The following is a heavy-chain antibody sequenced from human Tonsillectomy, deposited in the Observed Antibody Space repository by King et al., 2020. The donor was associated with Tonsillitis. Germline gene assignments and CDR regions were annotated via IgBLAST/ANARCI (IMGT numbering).Heavy chain of an antibody. Sequence: QLQESGPGLVKPSETLSLTCTVSGGSISSYYWSWLRQPPGKGLEWIGYIYYSGSTNYNPTLKSRVTISVDTFKNQFSLKLSPVTAADTAVYYCARVRRNLGELSLYFDYWGQGTLVTVSS. J-gene: IGHJ4*02. CDR1: GGSISSYY. CDR3: ARVRRNLGELSLYFDY. CDR2: IYYSGST. V-gene: IGHV4-59*01. D-gene: IGHD3-16*02.